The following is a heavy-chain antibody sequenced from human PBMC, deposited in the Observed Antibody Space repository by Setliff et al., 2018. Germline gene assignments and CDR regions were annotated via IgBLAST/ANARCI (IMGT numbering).Heavy chain of an antibody. CDR2: INYDGST. CDR3: ARVESGSSGSSLNY. J-gene: IGHJ4*02. D-gene: IGHD3-10*01. V-gene: IGHV4-34*01. CDR1: GGSFSGYY. Sequence: LSLTCAVYGGSFSGYYWTWIRQPPGKGLEWIAEINYDGSTNFNPSLKSRANISVDTSKSQFSLKMTSVTAADTAVYYCARVESGSSGSSLNYWGQGNLVTVSS.